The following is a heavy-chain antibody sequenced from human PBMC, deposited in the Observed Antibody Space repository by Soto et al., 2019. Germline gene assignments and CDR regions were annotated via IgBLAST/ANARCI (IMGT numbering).Heavy chain of an antibody. CDR1: GDSVSSSIW. V-gene: IGHV4-4*02. CDR3: AGFHGGGYFDL. CDR2: VYHSGTT. Sequence: QVQLQESGPGLVKPSGTLSLTCTVSGDSVSSSIWWSWVRQPPGKGLEWIGEVYHSGTTNCNPSLKGRATLSVDTPRNHFSLNLGSVSAADAAVYYGAGFHGGGYFDLWGRGTLVTVSS. J-gene: IGHJ2*01. D-gene: IGHD3-10*01.